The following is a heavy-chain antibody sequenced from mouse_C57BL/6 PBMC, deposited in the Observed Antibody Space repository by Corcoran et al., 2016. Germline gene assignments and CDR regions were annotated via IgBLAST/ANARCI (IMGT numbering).Heavy chain of an antibody. CDR3: ARHTVPLIDY. Sequence: QIQLVQSGPELKKPGETVKISCKASGYTFTTYGMSWVKQAPGKGLKWMGWINTYSGVPTYADDFKGRFAFSLETSASTAYLQINNLKNEDTATYFCARHTVPLIDYWGQGTTLTVSS. CDR2: INTYSGVP. D-gene: IGHD1-1*01. V-gene: IGHV9-3*01. CDR1: GYTFTTYG. J-gene: IGHJ2*01.